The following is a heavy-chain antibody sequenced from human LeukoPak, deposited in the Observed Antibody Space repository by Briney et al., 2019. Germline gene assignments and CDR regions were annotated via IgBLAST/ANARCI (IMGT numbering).Heavy chain of an antibody. CDR3: ARLPLDYSLDH. CDR2: MSFVGIT. D-gene: IGHD4-11*01. J-gene: IGHJ4*02. CDR1: GDSISSTTYW. V-gene: IGHV4-39*01. Sequence: PSETLSLTCTVSGDSISSTTYWWGWIRQSPGKGLEWIGSMSFVGITSYNPSLKSRVTISVDTSKNQFSLMLSSVPAADTAVYYCARLPLDYSLDHWGQGTPVSVSS.